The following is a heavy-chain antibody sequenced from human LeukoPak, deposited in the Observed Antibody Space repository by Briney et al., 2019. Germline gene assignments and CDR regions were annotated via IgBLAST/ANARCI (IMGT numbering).Heavy chain of an antibody. CDR1: GFTFSSYA. J-gene: IGHJ4*02. V-gene: IGHV3-23*01. D-gene: IGHD3-22*01. CDR3: AKGSSGSRPYYFDY. Sequence: GGSLRLSCAASGFTFSSYAMSWVRQAPGEGLEWVSAITDSGGSTYYSASVKGRFTISRDNSKNTLYLQMNTLRAEDTAIYYCAKGSSGSRPYYFDYWGQGTLVTVSS. CDR2: ITDSGGST.